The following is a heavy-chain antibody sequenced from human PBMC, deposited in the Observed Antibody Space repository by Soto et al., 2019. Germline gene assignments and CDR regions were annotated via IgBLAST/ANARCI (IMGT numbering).Heavy chain of an antibody. CDR3: AKARGTFYS. D-gene: IGHD2-15*01. J-gene: IGHJ4*02. CDR1: GGSISSGAYY. CDR2: IYYDGST. V-gene: IGHV4-31*03. Sequence: QVQLQESGPGLVKPSQTLSLTCTVSGGSISSGAYYWSWIRQLPGKGLEWIGSIYYDGSTYYNPSLKSRVTISVDTSKNQFSLNLTSVTAADTAVYYCAKARGTFYSWGQGTLVTVSS.